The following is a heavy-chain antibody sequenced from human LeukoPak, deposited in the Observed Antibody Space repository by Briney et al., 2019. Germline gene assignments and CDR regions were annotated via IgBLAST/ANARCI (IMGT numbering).Heavy chain of an antibody. CDR2: FIPTFGTA. Sequence: SVKVSCKASGGTFSHYAISWVRPAPGQGLEWMGGFIPTFGTANSAQKFQGRVTITTDESTSTAYKELSSLRSEDTAVYYCAGGVVDTAMANWFDPWGQGTLVTVSS. J-gene: IGHJ5*02. D-gene: IGHD5-18*01. V-gene: IGHV1-69*05. CDR3: AGGVVDTAMANWFDP. CDR1: GGTFSHYA.